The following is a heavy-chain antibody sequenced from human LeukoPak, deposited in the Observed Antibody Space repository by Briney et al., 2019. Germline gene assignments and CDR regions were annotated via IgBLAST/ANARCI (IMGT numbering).Heavy chain of an antibody. Sequence: GGSLRLSCAASGFTFSSYSMNWVRQAPGKGLEWVSYISSSDNTIYYADSVKGRFTISRDNAKNSLYLQMNSLRAEDTAVYYCARTYDFGRGPPGDAFDNWGQGTLVTVPS. CDR3: ARTYDFGRGPPGDAFDN. CDR2: ISSSDNTI. J-gene: IGHJ3*02. D-gene: IGHD3-3*01. V-gene: IGHV3-48*04. CDR1: GFTFSSYS.